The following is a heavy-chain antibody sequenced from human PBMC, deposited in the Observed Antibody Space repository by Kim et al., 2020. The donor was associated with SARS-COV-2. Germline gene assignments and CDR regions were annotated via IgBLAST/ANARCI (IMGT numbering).Heavy chain of an antibody. Sequence: SETLSLTCAVYGGSFSGYYWSWIRQPPGKGLEWIGEINHSGSTNYNPSLKSRVTISVDTSKNQFSLKLSSVTAADTAVYYCASVYYDSSGYPIDYWGQGT. CDR2: INHSGST. CDR1: GGSFSGYY. V-gene: IGHV4-34*01. J-gene: IGHJ4*02. D-gene: IGHD3-22*01. CDR3: ASVYYDSSGYPIDY.